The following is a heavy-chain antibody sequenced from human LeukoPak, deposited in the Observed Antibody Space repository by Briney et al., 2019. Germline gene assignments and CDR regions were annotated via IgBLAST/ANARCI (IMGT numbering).Heavy chain of an antibody. D-gene: IGHD3-22*01. J-gene: IGHJ6*03. CDR1: GYTFTGYY. Sequence: ASVKVSCKASGYTFTGYYMHWVRQAPGQGLEWMGWINPNSGGTNYAQKFQGRVTMTRDTSISTAYMELSRLRSDDTAVYYCARRHDSSGYYYYYYMDVWGKGTTVTISS. CDR2: INPNSGGT. CDR3: ARRHDSSGYYYYYYMDV. V-gene: IGHV1-2*02.